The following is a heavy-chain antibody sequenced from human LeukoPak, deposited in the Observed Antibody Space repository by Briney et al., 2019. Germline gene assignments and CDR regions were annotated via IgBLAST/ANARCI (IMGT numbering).Heavy chain of an antibody. CDR1: GFTFSTHG. Sequence: GGSLRLSCAASGFTFSTHGMHWVRQAPGKGLEWVTIISYDGSDKYYADSVKGRFTISRDNSKNTLYLQMNSLRAEDTAVYYCAKDAPYYDILTGYYVVVRVDYWGQGTLVTVSS. CDR3: AKDAPYYDILTGYYVVVRVDY. V-gene: IGHV3-30*18. D-gene: IGHD3-9*01. J-gene: IGHJ4*02. CDR2: ISYDGSDK.